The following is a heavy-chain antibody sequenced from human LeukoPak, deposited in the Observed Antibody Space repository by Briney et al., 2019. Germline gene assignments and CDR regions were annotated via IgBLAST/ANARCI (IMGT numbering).Heavy chain of an antibody. CDR3: ARVQGVAAYYFDY. CDR1: GYTFTGYF. Sequence: ASVKVSCKASGYTFTGYFMHWVRQVPGQGLEWMGWINPNSGGTKYAQKFQGRVTMTRDTSISTAYMELRSLRSDDTAVYYCARVQGVAAYYFDYWGQGTLVTVSS. D-gene: IGHD3-3*01. CDR2: INPNSGGT. J-gene: IGHJ4*02. V-gene: IGHV1-2*02.